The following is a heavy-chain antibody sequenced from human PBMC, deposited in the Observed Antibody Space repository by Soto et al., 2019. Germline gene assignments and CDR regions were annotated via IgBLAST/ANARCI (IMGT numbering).Heavy chain of an antibody. J-gene: IGHJ4*02. V-gene: IGHV3-23*01. D-gene: IGHD2-21*01. CDR2: ILHDETP. CDR1: GFMFSTYA. Sequence: PWGSLRLSCAASGFMFSTYAMTWVRQAPGRGLEWVSTILHDETPFYTDSVKGRFTISRDNVRGTLYLQMNGLRVEDAALYYCAKDLFPTSGQRFFFESWGQGTLVTVSS. CDR3: AKDLFPTSGQRFFFES.